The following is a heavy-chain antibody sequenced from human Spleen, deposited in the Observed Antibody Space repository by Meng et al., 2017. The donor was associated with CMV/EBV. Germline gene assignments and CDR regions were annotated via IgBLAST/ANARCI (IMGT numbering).Heavy chain of an antibody. CDR2: INPNSGGT. CDR3: ARDLL. V-gene: IGHV1-2*02. CDR1: GDTFTDYY. J-gene: IGHJ4*02. Sequence: QGQMVQSGAERRKPGASVKVSCKASGDTFTDYYMHWVRQAPGQGLEWMGCINPNSGGTNYAQKFQGRVTMTRDTSISTAYMELSRLRSDDTAVYYCARDLLWGQGTLVTVSS.